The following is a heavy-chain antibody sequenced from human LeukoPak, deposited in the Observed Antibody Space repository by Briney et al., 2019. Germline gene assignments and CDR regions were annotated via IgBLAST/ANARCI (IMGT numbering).Heavy chain of an antibody. Sequence: GGSLSLSCAASGFPFSTYGMNWVRQAPGKGLEWVSGISPSGDITYYADSVMGRFSISRDNSKNTLSLQLNSLRAEDTAIYYCAHHGGGTIRIAAFDIWGQGTMVTVSS. CDR2: ISPSGDIT. J-gene: IGHJ3*02. CDR1: GFPFSTYG. CDR3: AHHGGGTIRIAAFDI. D-gene: IGHD3-3*01. V-gene: IGHV3-23*01.